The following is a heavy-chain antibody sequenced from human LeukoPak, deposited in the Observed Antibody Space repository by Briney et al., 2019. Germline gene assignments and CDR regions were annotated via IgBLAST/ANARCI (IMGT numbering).Heavy chain of an antibody. Sequence: SETLSLTCTVSGYSISSGYYWGWIRQPPGKGLEWIGSIYHSGSTYYNPSLKSRVTISADTSKNQFSLKLSSVTAADTAVYYCARSRVPYCSSTSCYAVNFQHWGQGTLVTVSS. CDR3: ARSRVPYCSSTSCYAVNFQH. CDR1: GYSISSGYY. CDR2: IYHSGST. J-gene: IGHJ1*01. V-gene: IGHV4-38-2*02. D-gene: IGHD2-2*01.